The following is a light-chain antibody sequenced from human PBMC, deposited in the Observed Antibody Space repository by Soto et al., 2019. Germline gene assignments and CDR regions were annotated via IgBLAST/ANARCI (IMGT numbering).Light chain of an antibody. J-gene: IGKJ1*01. V-gene: IGKV1-5*01. Sequence: DIHMTQSPSTLSASLGDRVTITCRASQSISNRLAWYQQKPGKAPKVLIYDASSLESGVPSRFSGSGSGTDFTLTITSLQPEDFATYFCHQSYSIPLTFGQGTKVDIK. CDR1: QSISNR. CDR3: HQSYSIPLT. CDR2: DAS.